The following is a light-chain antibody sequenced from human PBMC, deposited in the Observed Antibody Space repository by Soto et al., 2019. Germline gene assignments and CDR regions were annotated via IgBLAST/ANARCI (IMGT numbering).Light chain of an antibody. CDR1: PGVRDY. V-gene: IGKV1-33*01. J-gene: IGKJ4*01. CDR3: QHYDNLASLS. Sequence: DTQLTQSPSSLSGSVGDKITITCQASPGVRDYLNWYQQKPGQAPKLLIYDATNLETGVPSRFSGSGYGTHFSLTIASLQPDDFATYFCQHYDNLASLSFGGGTKVDMK. CDR2: DAT.